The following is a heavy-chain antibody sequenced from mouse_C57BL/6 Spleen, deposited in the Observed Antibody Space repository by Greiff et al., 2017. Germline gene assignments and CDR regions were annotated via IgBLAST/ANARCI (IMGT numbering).Heavy chain of an antibody. CDR1: GYAFSSSW. J-gene: IGHJ3*01. V-gene: IGHV1-82*01. CDR2: NYPGDGDT. CDR3: AREGGNYYGSSRGWFAY. Sequence: QVHVKQSGPELVKPGASVKISCKASGYAFSSSWMNWVKQRPGKGLEWIGRNYPGDGDTNYNGKFKGKATLTADKSSSTAYMQLSSLTSEDSAVYFCAREGGNYYGSSRGWFAYWGQGTLVTVSA. D-gene: IGHD1-1*01.